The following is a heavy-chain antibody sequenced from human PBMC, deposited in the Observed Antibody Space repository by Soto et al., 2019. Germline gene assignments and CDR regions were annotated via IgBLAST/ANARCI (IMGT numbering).Heavy chain of an antibody. CDR1: GYSFTSYW. J-gene: IGHJ6*02. CDR3: ASGVAAPPYYYGMDV. Sequence: GASLKISXXGXGYSFTSYWIGWVRQMPGKGLEWIGIIYPGDSDTRYSPSFQGQVTISADKSISTAYLQWSSLKASDTAMYYCASGVAAPPYYYGMDVWGQGTTVTVSS. CDR2: IYPGDSDT. D-gene: IGHD6-13*01. V-gene: IGHV5-51*01.